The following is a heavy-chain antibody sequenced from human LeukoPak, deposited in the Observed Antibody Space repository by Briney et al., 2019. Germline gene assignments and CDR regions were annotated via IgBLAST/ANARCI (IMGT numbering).Heavy chain of an antibody. Sequence: PSETLSLTCTVSGGSISSYYWSWIRQPPGEGLEGIGYIYYSGSTNYNPTLKSPVTISVDTSKNQFSLKLSSVTAADTAVYYCARGAPTGYWGQGTLVTVSS. J-gene: IGHJ4*02. CDR2: IYYSGST. CDR3: ARGAPTGY. CDR1: GGSISSYY. V-gene: IGHV4-59*01.